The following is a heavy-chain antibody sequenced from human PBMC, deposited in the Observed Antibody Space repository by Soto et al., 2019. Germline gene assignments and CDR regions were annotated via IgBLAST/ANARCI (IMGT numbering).Heavy chain of an antibody. V-gene: IGHV3-30*09. CDR1: GLSLSRHA. D-gene: IGHD4-4*01. CDR3: ARHLASTVTTSDWFDP. CDR2: ISYDGSTT. J-gene: IGHJ5*02. Sequence: GTLSLSCAASGLSLSRHAIDWVRQAPGKGLEWVAIISYDGSTTYHADSVKGRFAISRDNSKNTLYLQMNSLRTDDTAVYFCARHLASTVTTSDWFDPWGQGTLVTVSS.